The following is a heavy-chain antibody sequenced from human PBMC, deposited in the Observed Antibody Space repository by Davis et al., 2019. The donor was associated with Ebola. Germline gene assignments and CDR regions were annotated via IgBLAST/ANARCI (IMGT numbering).Heavy chain of an antibody. CDR1: EFTVSNNY. CDR2: LGTSADA. V-gene: IGHV3-53*01. D-gene: IGHD1-26*01. CDR3: TKDTSNIWFDI. Sequence: GGSLRLSCAASEFTVSNNYMSWVRQAPGKGLEWVSTLGTSADAYHADSVKGRFTISRDNSKNTLYLQMNGLRVEDTAIYYCTKDTSNIWFDIWGQGTMVTVSS. J-gene: IGHJ3*02.